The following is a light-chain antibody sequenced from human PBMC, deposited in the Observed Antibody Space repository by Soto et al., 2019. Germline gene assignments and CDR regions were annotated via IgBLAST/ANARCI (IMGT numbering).Light chain of an antibody. CDR3: QEENYWAPGT. V-gene: IGKV3-15*01. J-gene: IGKJ1*01. CDR2: GAS. Sequence: EIVMTQSPATLSVSPGERATLSCRASQSVSSNLAWYQQKPGQAPRLLIYGASTRATGIPARFSGSGSGTEFTLTLSSLQAEDFAVYYCQEENYWAPGTFRQGDQGGNQT. CDR1: QSVSSN.